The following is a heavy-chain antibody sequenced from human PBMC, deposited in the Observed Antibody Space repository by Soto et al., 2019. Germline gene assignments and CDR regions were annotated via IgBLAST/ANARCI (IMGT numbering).Heavy chain of an antibody. V-gene: IGHV4-59*08. J-gene: IGHJ3*02. CDR3: ARRYGDGFDI. D-gene: IGHD1-20*01. CDR2: IYYSGST. Sequence: QVQLQESGPGLVKPSETLSLTCTVSGGSSSSYYWSWIRQPPGKGLEWIGYIYYSGSTNYNPSLKSRVTISVDTSKNQFSLKLSSVPAADTAVYYCARRYGDGFDIWGQGTMGTVSS. CDR1: GGSSSSYY.